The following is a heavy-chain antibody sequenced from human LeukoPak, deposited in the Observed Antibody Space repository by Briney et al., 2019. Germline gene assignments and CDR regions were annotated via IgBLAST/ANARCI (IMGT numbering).Heavy chain of an antibody. CDR2: INPNSGGT. V-gene: IGHV1-2*02. J-gene: IGHJ4*02. D-gene: IGHD1-1*01. CDR3: ARDSGEASGDS. Sequence: ASVKVSCKASGYTFTSYGISWVRQAPGQGLEWMGWINPNSGGTNYVQKFRGRVTMTRDTSISTAYMELSRLRSDDTAVYYCARDSGEASGDSWGQGTLVTVSS. CDR1: GYTFTSYG.